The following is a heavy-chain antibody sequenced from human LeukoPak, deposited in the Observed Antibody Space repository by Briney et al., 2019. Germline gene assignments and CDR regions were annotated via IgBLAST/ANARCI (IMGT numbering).Heavy chain of an antibody. Sequence: SETLSLTCTVSGGSIRSFYWSWIRQPPGKGLEWIGNIYHSGSTYYNPSLKSRVTISLDTSKNQFFLKLNSLSAADTAVYYCARITSDWPHYYFDYWGRGTLVTVSS. J-gene: IGHJ4*02. D-gene: IGHD6-19*01. V-gene: IGHV4-59*08. CDR2: IYHSGST. CDR1: GGSIRSFY. CDR3: ARITSDWPHYYFDY.